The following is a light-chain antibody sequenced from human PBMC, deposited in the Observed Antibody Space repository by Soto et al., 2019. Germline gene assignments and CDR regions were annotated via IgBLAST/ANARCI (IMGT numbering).Light chain of an antibody. CDR3: QSYDSSLSGYV. Sequence: QYVLTQPPSESGAPGQRVTISCTGSSSNIGAGYDVRWYQQLPGTAPKLLIYGNSNRPSGVPDRFSGSKSGTSASLAITGLQAEDEADYYCQSYDSSLSGYVFGTGTKLTVL. CDR1: SSNIGAGYD. J-gene: IGLJ1*01. V-gene: IGLV1-40*01. CDR2: GNS.